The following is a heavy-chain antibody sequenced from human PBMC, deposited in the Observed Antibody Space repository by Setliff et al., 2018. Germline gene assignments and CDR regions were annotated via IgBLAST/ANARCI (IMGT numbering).Heavy chain of an antibody. CDR1: GYTFTSYA. J-gene: IGHJ4*02. V-gene: IGHV1-3*01. D-gene: IGHD3-3*01. CDR2: INAGNGNT. Sequence: ASVKVSCKASGYTFTSYAMHWVRQAPGQRLEWMGWINAGNGNTKYSQKFQGRVTMTRDTSTSTVYMELSSLRSEDTAVYYCARAQSWSGGPYYFDNWGQGTLVTVSS. CDR3: ARAQSWSGGPYYFDN.